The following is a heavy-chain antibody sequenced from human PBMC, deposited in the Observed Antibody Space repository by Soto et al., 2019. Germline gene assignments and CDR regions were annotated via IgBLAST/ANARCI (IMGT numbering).Heavy chain of an antibody. CDR1: GYPVTAYY. Sequence: QLHLVQSGAVVKKPRASVTVSCSASGYPVTAYYMHWVRQAPGRGLEWMGGINPATGAAKYTQTFQGRVTMTRDTYTSTVFMELSGLTSEDTAVFYCARGGGVGVAGSAAFDMWGQGTLVTVSS. CDR3: ARGGGVGVAGSAAFDM. D-gene: IGHD3-3*01. V-gene: IGHV1-2*02. J-gene: IGHJ3*02. CDR2: INPATGAA.